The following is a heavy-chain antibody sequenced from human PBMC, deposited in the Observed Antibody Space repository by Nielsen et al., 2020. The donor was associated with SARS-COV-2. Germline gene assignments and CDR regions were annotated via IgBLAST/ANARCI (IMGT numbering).Heavy chain of an antibody. CDR3: ARGHWCSSTSCSLEGDY. CDR1: GYTFTSYA. Sequence: ASVKVSCKASGYTFTSYAMNWVRQAPGQGLEWMGWINTNTGNQTYAQGFTGRFVFSLDTSVSTAYLQISSLKAEDTAVYYCARGHWCSSTSCSLEGDYWGQGTLVTVSS. D-gene: IGHD2-2*01. J-gene: IGHJ4*02. V-gene: IGHV7-4-1*02. CDR2: INTNTGNQ.